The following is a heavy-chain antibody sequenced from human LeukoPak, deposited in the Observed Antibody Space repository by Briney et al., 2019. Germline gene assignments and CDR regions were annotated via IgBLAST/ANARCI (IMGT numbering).Heavy chain of an antibody. J-gene: IGHJ4*02. CDR3: ATKQWLAPPPDS. V-gene: IGHV3-74*01. CDR1: GFTFSKYW. CDR2: INTDGTVT. Sequence: PGRSLRLSCAPPGFTFSKYWMLCVRQAPGKGLDSVSRINTDGTVTTYADSVKGRFTVSRDNADHTMFLHLNSVRAEDTAVYYCATKQWLAPPPDSWGQGTPVTVSS. D-gene: IGHD6-19*01.